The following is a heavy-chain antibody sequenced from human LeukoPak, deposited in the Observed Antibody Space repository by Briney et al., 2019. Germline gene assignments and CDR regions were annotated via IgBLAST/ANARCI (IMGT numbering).Heavy chain of an antibody. J-gene: IGHJ5*02. V-gene: IGHV1-2*02. CDR3: ARGAVRALHWFDP. Sequence: ASVKVSCKASGYTFTGYYMHWVRQAPGQGLEWMGWINPNSCGTKYAQKFQGRVTMTRDTSISTAYMELSRLRSDDTAVYYCARGAVRALHWFDPWGQGTLVTVSS. CDR2: INPNSCGT. D-gene: IGHD3-10*01. CDR1: GYTFTGYY.